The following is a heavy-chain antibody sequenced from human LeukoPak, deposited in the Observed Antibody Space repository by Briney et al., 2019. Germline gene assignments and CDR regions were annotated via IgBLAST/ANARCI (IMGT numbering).Heavy chain of an antibody. D-gene: IGHD3-22*01. V-gene: IGHV1-8*01. CDR2: MNPNSGNT. CDR1: GYTFTSYD. Sequence: GASVKVSCKASGYTFTSYDINWVRQAPGQGLEWMGWMNPNSGNTGYAQKFQGRVTMTRSTSISTAYMELSSLRSEDTAVYYCARGGYDSSGYYSFDYWGQGTLVTVSS. J-gene: IGHJ4*02. CDR3: ARGGYDSSGYYSFDY.